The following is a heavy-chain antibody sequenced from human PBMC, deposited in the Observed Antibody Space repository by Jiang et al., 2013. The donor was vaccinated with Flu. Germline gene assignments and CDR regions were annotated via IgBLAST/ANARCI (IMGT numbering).Heavy chain of an antibody. V-gene: IGHV3-53*04. D-gene: IGHD6-13*01. CDR3: ARVTAAADRDY. Sequence: NYMSWVRQAPGKGLEWVSVIYSGGSTYYADSVKGRFTISRHNSKNTLYLQMNSLRAEDTAVYYCARVTAAADRDYWGQGTLVTVSS. CDR2: IYSGGST. CDR1: NY. J-gene: IGHJ4*02.